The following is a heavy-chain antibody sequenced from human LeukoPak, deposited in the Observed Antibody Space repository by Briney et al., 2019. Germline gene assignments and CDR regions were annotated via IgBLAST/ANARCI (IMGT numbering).Heavy chain of an antibody. CDR2: IYPGDSDT. CDR3: ARRSSGWFGGGNYFDY. CDR1: GYSFTSYW. J-gene: IGHJ4*02. Sequence: GESLKISCKGSGYSFTSYWLGWVRQMPGKGLEWMGIIYPGDSDTRYSPSFQGQVTISADKSISTAYLQWSSLKASDPAMYYCARRSSGWFGGGNYFDYWGQGTLVTVSS. D-gene: IGHD6-19*01. V-gene: IGHV5-51*01.